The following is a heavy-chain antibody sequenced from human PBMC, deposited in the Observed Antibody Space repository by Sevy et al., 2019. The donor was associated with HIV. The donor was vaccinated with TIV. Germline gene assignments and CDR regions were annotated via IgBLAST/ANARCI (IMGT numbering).Heavy chain of an antibody. V-gene: IGHV4-59*12. Sequence: SETLSLTCTVSGGSISAYYWSWLRQPPGKGLEYIGDIYYTGSTYYNPSLKSRFTISVDTSKNQFSLNLRSVTAVDTAVYYCAGAPPVRSGDDSLNWLDSWGQGILVTVSS. J-gene: IGHJ5*01. CDR2: IYYTGST. CDR1: GGSISAYY. D-gene: IGHD5-12*01. CDR3: AGAPPVRSGDDSLNWLDS.